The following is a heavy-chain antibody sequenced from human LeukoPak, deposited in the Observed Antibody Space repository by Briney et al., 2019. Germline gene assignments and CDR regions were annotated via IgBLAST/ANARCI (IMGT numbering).Heavy chain of an antibody. CDR2: IYYSGKM. CDR1: GGSLSSSSYY. Sequence: SETLSLTCRVSGGSLSSSSYYWDWIRQSPGKGLEWIGSIYYSGKMYYNPSLKSRVIISVDASKTQFSLKMTSATDADTARYYGARQGLMEYRNSWYYFVVWGQGTLVPVSS. V-gene: IGHV4-39*01. CDR3: ARQGLMEYRNSWYYFVV. D-gene: IGHD6-6*01. J-gene: IGHJ4*02.